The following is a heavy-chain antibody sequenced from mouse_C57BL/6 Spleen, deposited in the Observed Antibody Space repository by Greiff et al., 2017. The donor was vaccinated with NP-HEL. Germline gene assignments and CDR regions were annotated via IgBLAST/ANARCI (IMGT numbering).Heavy chain of an antibody. CDR2: INPNNGGT. CDR1: GYTFTDYY. V-gene: IGHV1-26*01. D-gene: IGHD2-4*01. Sequence: EVQLQQSGPELVKPGASVKISCKASGYTFTDYYMNWVKQSHGKSLEWIGDINPNNGGTSYNQKFKGKATLTVDKSSSTAYMELRSLTSEDSAVYYCARWDYDDDGYFDYWGQGTTLTVSS. CDR3: ARWDYDDDGYFDY. J-gene: IGHJ2*01.